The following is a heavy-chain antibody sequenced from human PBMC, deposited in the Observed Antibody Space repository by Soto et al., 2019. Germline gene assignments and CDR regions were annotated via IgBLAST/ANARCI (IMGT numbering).Heavy chain of an antibody. CDR1: GFTFSGNY. D-gene: IGHD3-22*01. V-gene: IGHV3-11*01. CDR2: ISSSGSII. CDR3: ARDLGYYESDGYFDY. Sequence: GGSLRLSCAASGFTFSGNYISWIRQAPGKGLEWVSYISSSGSIIYYADSVKGRFTISRDNAKNSLYLQMNSLRAEDTAVYYCARDLGYYESDGYFDYWGQGALVTVSS. J-gene: IGHJ4*02.